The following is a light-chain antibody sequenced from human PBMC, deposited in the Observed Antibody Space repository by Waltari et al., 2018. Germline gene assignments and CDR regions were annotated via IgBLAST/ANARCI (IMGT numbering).Light chain of an antibody. J-gene: IGKJ1*01. Sequence: DIQMTQSPSSRSASVGDRVTITCRASQTISRYLNWYQQKPGKAPNLLIYAASSLQSGVPSRFSGSGSGRDFTLIITSLQPEDFATYYCQESYSFTRTFGQGTKVEIK. CDR2: AAS. V-gene: IGKV1-39*01. CDR1: QTISRY. CDR3: QESYSFTRT.